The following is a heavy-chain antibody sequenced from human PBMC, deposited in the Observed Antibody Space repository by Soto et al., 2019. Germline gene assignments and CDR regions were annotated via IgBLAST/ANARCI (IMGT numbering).Heavy chain of an antibody. Sequence: AASVKVSCKASGYTFTGYYMHWVRQAPGQGLEWMGWINPNSGGTNYAQKFQGRVTMTRDTSISTAYMELSRLRSDDTAVYYCAKGLEWELYYFDYWGQGTLVTVSS. CDR1: GYTFTGYY. J-gene: IGHJ4*02. V-gene: IGHV1-2*02. D-gene: IGHD1-26*01. CDR3: AKGLEWELYYFDY. CDR2: INPNSGGT.